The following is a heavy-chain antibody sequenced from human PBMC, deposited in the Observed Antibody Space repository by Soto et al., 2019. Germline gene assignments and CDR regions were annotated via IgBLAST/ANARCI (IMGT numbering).Heavy chain of an antibody. Sequence: EVQLVESGGGLVKPGGSLRLSCAASGFTFSSYSMNWVRQAPGKGLEWVSSISSSSTYIYYADSVKGRFTISRDNAKNSLYLQMNSLRAEDTAVYYCARGAPGIVVVPDALDYWGQGTLVTVSS. CDR2: ISSSSTYI. V-gene: IGHV3-21*01. CDR3: ARGAPGIVVVPDALDY. J-gene: IGHJ4*02. D-gene: IGHD2-2*01. CDR1: GFTFSSYS.